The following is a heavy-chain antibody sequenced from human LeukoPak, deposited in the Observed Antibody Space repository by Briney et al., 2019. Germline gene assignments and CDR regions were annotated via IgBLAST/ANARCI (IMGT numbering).Heavy chain of an antibody. Sequence: ASVKVSCKASGYTFTDYYMHWVRQPPGQGLEWMGWINPSSGGTNYAQKFQGRVTMTRDTSVSTAYMELSRLRSDATAVYYCSRELDRSGWYGQNFWGQGTLVTVSS. J-gene: IGHJ4*02. D-gene: IGHD6-19*01. CDR2: INPSSGGT. CDR3: SRELDRSGWYGQNF. V-gene: IGHV1-2*02. CDR1: GYTFTDYY.